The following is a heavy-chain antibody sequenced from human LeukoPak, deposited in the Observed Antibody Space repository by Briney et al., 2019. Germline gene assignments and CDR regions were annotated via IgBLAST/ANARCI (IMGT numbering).Heavy chain of an antibody. CDR2: IWYDGSNK. CDR3: ARVVGAVGATYFDY. J-gene: IGHJ4*02. D-gene: IGHD1-26*01. V-gene: IGHV3-33*01. CDR1: GFTFSSYG. Sequence: GGSLRLSCAASGFTFSSYGMHWVRQAPGKGLEWVAVIWYDGSNKYYADSVKGRFTISRDNSKNSLYLQMNSLRAEDTAVYYCARVVGAVGATYFDYWGQGTLVTVSS.